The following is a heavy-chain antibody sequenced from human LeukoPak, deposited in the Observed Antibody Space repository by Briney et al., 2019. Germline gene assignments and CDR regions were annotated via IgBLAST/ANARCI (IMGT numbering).Heavy chain of an antibody. Sequence: SETLSLTCAVYGGSFSGYYWSWIRRPPGKGLEWIGEINHSGSTNYNPSLKSRVTISVDTSKNQFSLKLSSVTAADTAVYYCASRGIVVVTAGGDYWGQGTLVTVSS. CDR3: ASRGIVVVTAGGDY. D-gene: IGHD2-21*02. V-gene: IGHV4-34*01. J-gene: IGHJ4*02. CDR2: INHSGST. CDR1: GGSFSGYY.